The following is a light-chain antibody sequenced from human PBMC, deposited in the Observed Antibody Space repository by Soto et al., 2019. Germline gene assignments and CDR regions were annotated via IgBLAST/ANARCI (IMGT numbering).Light chain of an antibody. CDR1: SSDVGNYNL. V-gene: IGLV2-23*02. CDR3: CSYAGSDTGV. CDR2: EVS. Sequence: QSALTQPASVSGSPGQSITISCTGTSSDVGNYNLVSWYQQHPGKAPKLMIYEVSKRPSGISNRFSGSKSGNTASLTISGLQAEDEADYYCCSYAGSDTGVFGGGTQLTVL. J-gene: IGLJ3*02.